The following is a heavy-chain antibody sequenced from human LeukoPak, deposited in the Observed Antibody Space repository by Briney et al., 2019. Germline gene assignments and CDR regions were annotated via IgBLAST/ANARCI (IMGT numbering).Heavy chain of an antibody. CDR3: ARKTTVSHFDY. D-gene: IGHD1-1*01. V-gene: IGHV3-7*04. CDR2: INQDGSEK. Sequence: GGSLRLSCAASGFTFSTYWMSWVRQAQGKGLEWVANINQDGSEKYYVDSVKGRFTISRDNADNSLYLQMNSLRAEDTAVYYCARKTTVSHFDYWGQGTLVTVSS. CDR1: GFTFSTYW. J-gene: IGHJ4*02.